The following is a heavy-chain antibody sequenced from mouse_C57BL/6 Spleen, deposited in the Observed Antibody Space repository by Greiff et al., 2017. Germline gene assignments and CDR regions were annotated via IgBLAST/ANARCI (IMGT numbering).Heavy chain of an antibody. J-gene: IGHJ2*01. Sequence: QVQLQQSGAELVKPGASVKLSCKASGYTFTSYWMHWVKQRPGQGLEWIGMIHPNSGSTNYTEKFKSKATLTVDKSSSTAYMQLSSLTSEDAAVYYCARGGDQDVDYWGQGTTLTVSS. CDR2: IHPNSGST. V-gene: IGHV1-64*01. CDR1: GYTFTSYW. D-gene: IGHD1-1*02. CDR3: ARGGDQDVDY.